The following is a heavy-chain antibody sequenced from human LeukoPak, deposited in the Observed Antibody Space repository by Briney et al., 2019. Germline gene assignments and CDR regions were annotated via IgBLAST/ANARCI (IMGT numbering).Heavy chain of an antibody. CDR3: ARACPYRGYCSSTSRRVQWLRSSRDAFDI. CDR1: GGSFSGYY. D-gene: IGHD2-2*01. Sequence: SETLSLTCAVYGGSFSGYYWSWIRQPPGKGLEWIGEINHSGSTNYNPSLKSRVTISVDTSKNQFSLKLSSVTAADTAVYYCARACPYRGYCSSTSRRVQWLRSSRDAFDIWGQGTMVTASS. CDR2: INHSGST. J-gene: IGHJ3*02. V-gene: IGHV4-34*01.